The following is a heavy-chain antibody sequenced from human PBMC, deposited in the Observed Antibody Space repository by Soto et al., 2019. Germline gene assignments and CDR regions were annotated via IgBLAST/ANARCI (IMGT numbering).Heavy chain of an antibody. D-gene: IGHD2-8*02. V-gene: IGHV1-69*01. CDR3: ATSVGIAPTGEDGMDV. CDR2: IIPILTTP. Sequence: QVQLVQSGAEVKKTGSSVKVSCKASGGTFSIYGFSWVRQAPGQGPEWIGGIIPILTTPNYAQKFHGRVTIVADESTTTVYMELSSQKSEDTAVYYCATSVGIAPTGEDGMDVWVQGTSVTVSS. CDR1: GGTFSIYG. J-gene: IGHJ6*02.